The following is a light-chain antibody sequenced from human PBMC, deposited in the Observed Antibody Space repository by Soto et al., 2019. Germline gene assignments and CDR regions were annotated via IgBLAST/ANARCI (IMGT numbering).Light chain of an antibody. CDR1: SSNIGTNH. CDR3: GTWDGSLRAVV. J-gene: IGLJ2*01. V-gene: IGLV1-51*01. CDR2: DSD. Sequence: QSVLTQPPSVSAAPGQKVTISCSGSSSNIGTNHVSWYQQFPEAAPKLLIHDSDKRPSDIPDRFSGSKSATSATLGITVLQTGDEADYYCGTWDGSLRAVVVGGGTKLTVL.